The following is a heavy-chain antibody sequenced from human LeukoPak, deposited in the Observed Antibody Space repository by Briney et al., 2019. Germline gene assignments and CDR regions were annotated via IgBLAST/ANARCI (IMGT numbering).Heavy chain of an antibody. J-gene: IGHJ4*02. CDR1: GGSINSGSYY. V-gene: IGHV4-39*01. Sequence: KTSETLSLTCTVSGGSINSGSYYWGWIRQPPGKGLEWIGSIYYNGRSYYNPSLKSRATISVDTSKNQFSLKLSSVTAADMAVYYCARQPYYYDRSGHYFERFDYWGQGTLVTVSS. CDR2: IYYNGRS. CDR3: ARQPYYYDRSGHYFERFDY. D-gene: IGHD3-22*01.